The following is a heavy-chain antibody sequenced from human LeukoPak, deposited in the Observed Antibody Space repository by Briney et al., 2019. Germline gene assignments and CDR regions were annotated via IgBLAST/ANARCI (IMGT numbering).Heavy chain of an antibody. Sequence: GGSLRLSCAASGFTFSSYSMNWVRQAPGKGLECVSSISSSSSYIYYADSVKGRFTISRDNAKNSLYLQMNSLRAEDTAVYYCARPYDFWSGYSLPDYWGQGTLVTVSS. CDR3: ARPYDFWSGYSLPDY. J-gene: IGHJ4*02. V-gene: IGHV3-21*01. CDR1: GFTFSSYS. D-gene: IGHD3-3*01. CDR2: ISSSSSYI.